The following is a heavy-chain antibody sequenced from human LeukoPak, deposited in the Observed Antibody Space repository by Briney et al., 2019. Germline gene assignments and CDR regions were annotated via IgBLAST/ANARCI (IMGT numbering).Heavy chain of an antibody. J-gene: IGHJ5*02. V-gene: IGHV4-34*01. Sequence: SETLSLTCAVYGCSVNDYYWNWIRQPPGKGLEWIGEINARGDTNYNPSLKSRVNISVDTSRKQFSLRLTSMIAADTALYYCARGQVPAARGYNWFDPWGQGTLVTVSS. CDR3: ARGQVPAARGYNWFDP. CDR2: INARGDT. D-gene: IGHD2-2*01. CDR1: GCSVNDYY.